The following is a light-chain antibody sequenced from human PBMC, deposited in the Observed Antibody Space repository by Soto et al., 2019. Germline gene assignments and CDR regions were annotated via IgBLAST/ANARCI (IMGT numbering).Light chain of an antibody. J-gene: IGKJ2*01. CDR1: QSIXSY. Sequence: DIQMTQSPSSLSASVGDRVTITCRASQSIXSYVNWYQQKTGKAPKLLIYAASSLXXGVPSRFSGSGSGTXXXXXXXXXXXXDFATYYCQQSYSTPVFGQGTKLEIK. CDR3: QQSYSTPV. V-gene: IGKV1-39*01. CDR2: AAS.